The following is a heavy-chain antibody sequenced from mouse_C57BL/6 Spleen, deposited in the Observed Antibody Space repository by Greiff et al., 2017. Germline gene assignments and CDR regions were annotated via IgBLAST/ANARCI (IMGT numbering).Heavy chain of an antibody. Sequence: LQESGPELVKPGASVKISCKASGYAFSSSWMNWVKQRPGKGLEWIGRIYPGDGDTNYNGKFKGKATLTADKSSSTAYMQLSSLTSEDSAVYFCARGTGTGAYWGQGTLVTVSA. CDR1: GYAFSSSW. D-gene: IGHD4-1*01. V-gene: IGHV1-82*01. CDR3: ARGTGTGAY. CDR2: IYPGDGDT. J-gene: IGHJ3*01.